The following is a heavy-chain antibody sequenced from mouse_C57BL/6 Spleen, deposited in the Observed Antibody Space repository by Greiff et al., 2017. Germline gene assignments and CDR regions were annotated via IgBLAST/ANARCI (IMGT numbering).Heavy chain of an antibody. CDR2: IDPEDGDT. CDR1: GFNIKDYY. Sequence: EVQLQQSGAELVRPGASVKLSCTASGFNIKDYYMHWVKQRPEQGLEWIGRIDPEDGDTEYAPKFQGKATMTADTSSNTAYLQLSSLTSEDTAVYYCTPDGYPYYFDYWGQGTTLTVSS. J-gene: IGHJ2*01. CDR3: TPDGYPYYFDY. D-gene: IGHD2-3*01. V-gene: IGHV14-1*01.